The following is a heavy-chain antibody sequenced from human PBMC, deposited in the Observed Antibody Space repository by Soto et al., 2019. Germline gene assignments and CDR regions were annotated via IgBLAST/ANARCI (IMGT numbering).Heavy chain of an antibody. CDR1: GGTFSSYT. V-gene: IGHV1-69*08. J-gene: IGHJ6*02. D-gene: IGHD4-17*01. CDR2: IIPILGIA. CDR3: ARDKVTTVTYNYGMDV. Sequence: QVQLVQSGAEVKKPGSSVKVSCKASGGTFSSYTISWVRQAPGQGLEWTGRIIPILGIANYAQKFQGRVTITADKSTSTAYMELSSLRSEDTAVYYCARDKVTTVTYNYGMDVWGQGTTVTVSS.